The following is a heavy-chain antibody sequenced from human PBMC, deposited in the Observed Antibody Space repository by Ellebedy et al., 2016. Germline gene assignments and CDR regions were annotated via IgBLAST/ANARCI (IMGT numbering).Heavy chain of an antibody. CDR2: ISASGDST. Sequence: GESLKISCAASGFTFSNYAVSWVRQGPEKGLEWVSSISASGDSTFYADSVKGRFTISRDNSKKTLYLQMNSLRVEDTAVYYCAKGLTPRWYYFDYWGHGTLVTVSS. CDR1: GFTFSNYA. V-gene: IGHV3-23*01. D-gene: IGHD6-13*01. J-gene: IGHJ4*01. CDR3: AKGLTPRWYYFDY.